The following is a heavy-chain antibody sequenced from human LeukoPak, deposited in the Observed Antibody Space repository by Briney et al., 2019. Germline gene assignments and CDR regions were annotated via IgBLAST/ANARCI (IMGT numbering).Heavy chain of an antibody. CDR3: ARGDDCYDSSGYYPFDY. D-gene: IGHD3-22*01. Sequence: ASVKVSCKSSGGTFSSYAISWVRQAPGQGLEWMGGIIPIFGTANYAQKFQGRVTITTDESTSTAYMELSSLRSEDTAVYYCARGDDCYDSSGYYPFDYWGKGTLVTVSS. CDR2: IIPIFGTA. J-gene: IGHJ4*02. CDR1: GGTFSSYA. V-gene: IGHV1-69*05.